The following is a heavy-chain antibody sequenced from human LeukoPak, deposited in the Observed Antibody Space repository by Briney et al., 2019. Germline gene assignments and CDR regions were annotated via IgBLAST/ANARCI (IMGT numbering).Heavy chain of an antibody. CDR1: GGSISSYY. CDR3: ARYYYGSGSYWTSFDY. V-gene: IGHV4-59*08. Sequence: SETLSLTCTVSGGSISSYYWSWIRQPPGKGLEWIGYIYYSGSTNYNPSLKSRVTISVDTSKNQFSLKLSSVTAADTAVYYCARYYYGSGSYWTSFDYWGQGTLVTVSS. D-gene: IGHD3-10*01. J-gene: IGHJ4*02. CDR2: IYYSGST.